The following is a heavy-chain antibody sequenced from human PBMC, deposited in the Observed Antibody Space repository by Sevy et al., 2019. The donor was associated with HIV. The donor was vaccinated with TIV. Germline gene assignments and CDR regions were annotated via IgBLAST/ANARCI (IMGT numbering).Heavy chain of an antibody. CDR3: ARERLAVAGTWYFDL. D-gene: IGHD6-19*01. J-gene: IGHJ2*01. Sequence: GGSLRLTCAASGFTFSSYSMNWVRLAPGKGLEWVSSISSSSSYIDYADSVKGRFTISRDNAKNPLYLQMNSLRAEDTAVYYCARERLAVAGTWYFDLWGRGTLVTVSS. V-gene: IGHV3-21*01. CDR1: GFTFSSYS. CDR2: ISSSSSYI.